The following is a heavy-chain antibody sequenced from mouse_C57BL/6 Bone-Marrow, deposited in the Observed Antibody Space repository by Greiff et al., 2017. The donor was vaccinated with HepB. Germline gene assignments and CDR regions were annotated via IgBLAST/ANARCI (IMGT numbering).Heavy chain of an antibody. D-gene: IGHD2-4*01. V-gene: IGHV1-50*01. CDR2: IDPSDSYT. CDR1: GYTFTSYW. Sequence: QVQLQQPGAELVKPGASVKLSCKASGYTFTSYWMQWVKQRPGQGLEWIGEIDPSDSYTNYNQKFKGKATLTVDTSSSPAYMQLSNLTSEGSAVYYCAKWDYGGGGYFDYWGQGTTLTVSS. J-gene: IGHJ2*01. CDR3: AKWDYGGGGYFDY.